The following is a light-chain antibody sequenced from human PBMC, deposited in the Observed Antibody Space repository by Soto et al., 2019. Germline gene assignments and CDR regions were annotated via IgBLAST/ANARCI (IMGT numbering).Light chain of an antibody. V-gene: IGKV3-11*01. CDR3: QQRFDWPKIT. CDR2: AAS. J-gene: IGKJ5*01. Sequence: ELVLTQSPAILALSSAARATPSCRVSQSVSNYLAWYQQKPGQAPRLLVSAASNRATGIPARFSGSGSGTDFTLTISSLEPEDFGVFYCQQRFDWPKITFGQGTRLEIK. CDR1: QSVSNY.